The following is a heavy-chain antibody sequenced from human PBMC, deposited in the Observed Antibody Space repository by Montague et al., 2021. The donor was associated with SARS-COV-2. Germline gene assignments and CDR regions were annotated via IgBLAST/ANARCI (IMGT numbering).Heavy chain of an antibody. CDR3: ARAIGSMYSSGWYYYYCGMDV. Sequence: SETLSLTCTVSGGSISSYYWSWIRQPPGKGLEWIGYTYYSGSTNYNPSLKSRVTISVDTSKNQFSLKLSSVTAADTAVYYCARAIGSMYSSGWYYYYCGMDVWGQGTTVTVSS. CDR2: TYYSGST. V-gene: IGHV4-59*01. J-gene: IGHJ6*02. CDR1: GGSISSYY. D-gene: IGHD6-19*01.